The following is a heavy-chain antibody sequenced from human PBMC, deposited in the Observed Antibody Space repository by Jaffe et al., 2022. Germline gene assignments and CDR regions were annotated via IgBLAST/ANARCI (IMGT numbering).Heavy chain of an antibody. V-gene: IGHV3-9*01. CDR2: ISWNSGSI. Sequence: EVQLVESGGGLVQPGRSLRLSCAASGFTFDDYAMHWVRQAPGKGLEWVSGISWNSGSIGYADSVKGRFTISRDNAKNSLYLQMNSLRAEDTALYYCAKSTVAAAGVVGYYFDYWGQGTLVTVSS. CDR1: GFTFDDYA. J-gene: IGHJ4*02. CDR3: AKSTVAAAGVVGYYFDY. D-gene: IGHD6-19*01.